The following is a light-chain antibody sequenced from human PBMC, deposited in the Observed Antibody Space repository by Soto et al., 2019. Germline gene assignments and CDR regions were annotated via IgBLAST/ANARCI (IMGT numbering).Light chain of an antibody. V-gene: IGLV2-14*01. J-gene: IGLJ1*01. CDR3: SSYTRSSTYV. CDR2: EVS. CDR1: SSAVGGYNY. Sequence: SALTQPASVSGSPGQSITISCTGTSSAVGGYNYVSWYQQHPGKAPKLMICEVSNRPSGVSNRFSGSKSGNTASLTISGLQAGDEADYYFSSYTRSSTYVFGTGTKVTVL.